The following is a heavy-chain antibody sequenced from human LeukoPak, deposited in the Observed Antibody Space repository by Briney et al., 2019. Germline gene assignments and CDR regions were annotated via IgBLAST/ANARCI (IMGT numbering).Heavy chain of an antibody. CDR2: ISGSGGST. CDR3: ATKEQWLAPFDY. Sequence: GGSLRLSCAASGFTFSTYGMSWVRQAPGKGLEWVSVISGSGGSTYYADSVKGRFTISRDNSKNTLYLQMNSLRADDTAVYYCATKEQWLAPFDYWGQGTLVTVSS. CDR1: GFTFSTYG. V-gene: IGHV3-23*01. J-gene: IGHJ4*02. D-gene: IGHD6-19*01.